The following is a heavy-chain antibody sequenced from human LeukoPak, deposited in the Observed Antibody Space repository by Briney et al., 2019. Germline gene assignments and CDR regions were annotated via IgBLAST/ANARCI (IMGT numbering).Heavy chain of an antibody. D-gene: IGHD1-26*01. CDR1: GGSISSYY. Sequence: SETLSLTCTVSGGSISSYYWSWIRQPPGKGLEWIGYICTSGSTNYNPSLKSRVTISVDTSKNQFSLKLSSVTAADTAVYYCARKEWELNDAFDIWGQGTMVTVSS. CDR3: ARKEWELNDAFDI. V-gene: IGHV4-4*09. J-gene: IGHJ3*02. CDR2: ICTSGST.